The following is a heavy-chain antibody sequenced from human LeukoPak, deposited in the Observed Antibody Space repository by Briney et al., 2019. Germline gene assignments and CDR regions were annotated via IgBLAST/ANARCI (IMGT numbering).Heavy chain of an antibody. CDR2: IKQDGSEK. V-gene: IGHV3-7*01. CDR3: AREEYYYGSEYFFDC. D-gene: IGHD3-10*01. J-gene: IGHJ4*02. CDR1: GFTFSSYG. Sequence: GGSLRLSCAASGFTFSSYGMHWVRQAPGKGLEWVANIKQDGSEKYYVDSVKGRFTISRDNAKNSLYLQMNSLRAEDTAVYYCAREEYYYGSEYFFDCWGQGTLVTVSS.